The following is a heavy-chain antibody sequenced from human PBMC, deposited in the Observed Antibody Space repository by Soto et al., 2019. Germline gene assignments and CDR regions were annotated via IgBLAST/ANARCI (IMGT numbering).Heavy chain of an antibody. CDR2: IWYDGSNK. Sequence: PGGSLGLSCAASGFTFSSYGMHWVRQAPGKGLEWVAVIWYDGSNKYYADSVKGRFTISRDNSKNTLYLQMNSLRAEDTAVYYCARDGAVSPMGNTGPWGEGILITVSS. J-gene: IGHJ5*02. CDR1: GFTFSSYG. CDR3: ARDGAVSPMGNTGP. V-gene: IGHV3-33*01. D-gene: IGHD3-10*01.